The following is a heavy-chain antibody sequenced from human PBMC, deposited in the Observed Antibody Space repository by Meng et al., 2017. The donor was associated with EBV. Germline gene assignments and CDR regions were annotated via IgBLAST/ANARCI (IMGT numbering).Heavy chain of an antibody. CDR2: IYDTGTT. CDR3: AKSRSSTPGVVDY. V-gene: IGHV4-61*01. CDR1: GGSATSGTDH. Sequence: QEPSPGRVKPPGTPSLTCTDSGGSATSGTDHWSWIRESPGKGLEWIGYIYDTGTTIYNPSLKSRVSIFLETSKNLFSLKLNSVITADTAVYYCAKSRSSTPGVVDYWGQGTLVTVSS. D-gene: IGHD3-10*01. J-gene: IGHJ4*02.